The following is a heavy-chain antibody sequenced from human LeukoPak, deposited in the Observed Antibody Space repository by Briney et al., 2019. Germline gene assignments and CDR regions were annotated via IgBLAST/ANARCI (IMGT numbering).Heavy chain of an antibody. D-gene: IGHD3-10*01. CDR3: AKDWYYYGSGSYYDY. CDR1: GFTFSSFG. CDR2: ISGGGAST. Sequence: GGSLRLSCAASGFTFSSFGMNWVRQTPWKGLEWVSSISGGGASTYYADSVKGRFTISRDNSKNTLYLQMNSLRAEDTAVYYCAKDWYYYGSGSYYDYWGQGTLVTVSS. V-gene: IGHV3-23*01. J-gene: IGHJ4*02.